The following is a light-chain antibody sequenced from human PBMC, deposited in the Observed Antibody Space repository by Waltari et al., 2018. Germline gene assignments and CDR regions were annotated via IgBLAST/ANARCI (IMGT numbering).Light chain of an antibody. V-gene: IGLV2-23*02. J-gene: IGLJ1*01. CDR2: EVS. CDR1: SSDVGNFNL. Sequence: QSALTQPASVSGSPGQSITISCTGTSSDVGNFNLVSWYQQHPGKVPTLIIYEVSKRPPGVSNHFSGAKSGNTASLTISGLRAEDEADYYCCSYAGSRTYVFGTGTKVTVL. CDR3: CSYAGSRTYV.